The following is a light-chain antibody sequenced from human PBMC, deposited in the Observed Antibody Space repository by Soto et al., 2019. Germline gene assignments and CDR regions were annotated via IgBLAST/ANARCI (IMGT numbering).Light chain of an antibody. Sequence: DIQMTQSPSTLSASVGDRATITCRASQSIDSWLAWYQQKPGKAPKLLIYDASSLESGVPQRFSGSGSGAEFTLTISRLQTDDFSTYYCQQYHSYWTFGQGTKVDIK. CDR3: QQYHSYWT. CDR2: DAS. CDR1: QSIDSW. J-gene: IGKJ1*01. V-gene: IGKV1-5*01.